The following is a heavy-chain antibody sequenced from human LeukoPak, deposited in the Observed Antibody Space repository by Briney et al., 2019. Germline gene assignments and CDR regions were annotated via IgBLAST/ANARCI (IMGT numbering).Heavy chain of an antibody. CDR3: ARVLVREGYCSGGSCYLSALFYYYYMDV. V-gene: IGHV1-2*02. Sequence: ASVKVSCKASGYTFTGYYMHWVRQAPGQGLEGMGWINPNSGGTNYAQKLQGRVTMTTDTSTSTAYMELRSLRSDDTAVYYCARVLVREGYCSGGSCYLSALFYYYYMDVWGKGTTVTVSS. CDR1: GYTFTGYY. J-gene: IGHJ6*03. D-gene: IGHD2-15*01. CDR2: INPNSGGT.